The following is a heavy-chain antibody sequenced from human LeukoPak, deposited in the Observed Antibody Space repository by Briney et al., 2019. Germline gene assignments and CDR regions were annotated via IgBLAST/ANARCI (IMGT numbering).Heavy chain of an antibody. CDR1: GYSISSGYY. J-gene: IGHJ5*02. CDR2: IYYSGST. V-gene: IGHV4-38-2*02. Sequence: PSETLSLTCTVSGYSISSGYYWGWIRQPPGKGLEWIGSIYYSGSTYYNPSLKSRVTISVDTSKNQFSLKLSSVTAADTAVYYCARGDSSSSPWGQGTLVTVSS. CDR3: ARGDSSSSP. D-gene: IGHD6-6*01.